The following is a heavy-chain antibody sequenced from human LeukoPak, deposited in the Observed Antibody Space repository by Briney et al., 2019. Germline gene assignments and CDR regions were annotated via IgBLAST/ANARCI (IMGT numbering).Heavy chain of an antibody. CDR2: INHSGST. Sequence: SETLSLTCAVYGGSFSGYYWSWIRQPPGKGLEWIGEINHSGSTNYNPSLKSRVTISVDTSKNQFSLKLSSVTAADTAVYYCARVRPPIGYCSSTSCYERDYYFDYWGQGTLVTVSS. J-gene: IGHJ4*02. CDR3: ARVRPPIGYCSSTSCYERDYYFDY. V-gene: IGHV4-34*01. D-gene: IGHD2-2*01. CDR1: GGSFSGYY.